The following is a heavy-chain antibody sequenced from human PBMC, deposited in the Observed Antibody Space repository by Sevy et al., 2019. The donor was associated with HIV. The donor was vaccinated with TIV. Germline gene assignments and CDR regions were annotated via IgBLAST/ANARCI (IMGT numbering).Heavy chain of an antibody. D-gene: IGHD3-10*01. CDR3: ARSRVWFEELS. V-gene: IGHV4-30-4*01. CDR2: IYYSGNT. CDR1: GESVNNAAYY. J-gene: IGHJ4*02. Sequence: SETLSLTCTVSGESVNNAAYYWNWIRQSPGKGLEWVGYIYYSGNTYYNPSLNDRPDMSIDTSKNEFSLLMHSVTAADTAVYYCARSRVWFEELSWGQGILVTVSS.